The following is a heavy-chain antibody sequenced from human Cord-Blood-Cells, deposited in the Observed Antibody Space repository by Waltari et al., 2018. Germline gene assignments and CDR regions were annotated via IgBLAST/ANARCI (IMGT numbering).Heavy chain of an antibody. CDR3: ARSHRYKNIDY. CDR1: GYTFTGYY. D-gene: IGHD3-9*01. Sequence: QVQLVQSGAEVKKPGASVKVSCKASGYTFTGYYMHWVRQAPGQGLEWMGWLNPNRGGTNYAQKFQGRVTMTRDTSISTAYMELSRLGSDDTAVYYCARSHRYKNIDYWGQGTLVTVSS. J-gene: IGHJ4*02. V-gene: IGHV1-2*02. CDR2: LNPNRGGT.